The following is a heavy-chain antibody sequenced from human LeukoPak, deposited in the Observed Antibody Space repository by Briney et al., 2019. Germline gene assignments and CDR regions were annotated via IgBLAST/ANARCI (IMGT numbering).Heavy chain of an antibody. Sequence: GGSLKISCKGSGYSFTSYWIGWVRQLPGNSLEWMGVIDPGDSDTRYSPSFQGQVPISADKSITTPYLQVSSLKASDTAMYYCARMDYYYYYYMDVWGKGTPVTVSS. CDR2: IDPGDSDT. CDR3: ARMDYYYYYYMDV. V-gene: IGHV5-51*01. CDR1: GYSFTSYW. J-gene: IGHJ6*03.